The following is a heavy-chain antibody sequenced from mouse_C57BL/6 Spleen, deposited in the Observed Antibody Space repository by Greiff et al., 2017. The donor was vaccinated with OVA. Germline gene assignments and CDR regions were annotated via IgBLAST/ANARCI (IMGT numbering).Heavy chain of an antibody. CDR2: IYPRSGNT. J-gene: IGHJ1*03. Sequence: VQLQQSGAELARPGASVKLSCKASGYTFTSYGISWVKQRTGQGLEWIGEIYPRSGNTYYNEKFKGKATLTADKSSSTAYMELRSLTSEDSAVYFCASYYYGSSYDWYFDVWGTGTTVTVSS. V-gene: IGHV1-81*01. CDR3: ASYYYGSSYDWYFDV. D-gene: IGHD1-1*01. CDR1: GYTFTSYG.